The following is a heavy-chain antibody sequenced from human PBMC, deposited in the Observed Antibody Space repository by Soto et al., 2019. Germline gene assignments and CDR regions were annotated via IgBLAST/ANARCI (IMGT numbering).Heavy chain of an antibody. D-gene: IGHD6-19*01. CDR3: AKDGGAPSGLDY. CDR2: ISYDGSNK. V-gene: IGHV3-30*18. J-gene: IGHJ4*02. CDR1: GFTFSSNA. Sequence: VQLLESGGGLVQPGGSLRLSCAASGFTFSSNAMSWVRQAPGKGLEWVAVISYDGSNKYYADSVKGRFTISRDNSKNTLYLQMNSLRAEDTAVYYCAKDGGAPSGLDYWGQGTLVTVSS.